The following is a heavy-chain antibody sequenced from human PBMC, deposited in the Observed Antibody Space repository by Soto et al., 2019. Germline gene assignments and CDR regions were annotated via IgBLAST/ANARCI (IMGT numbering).Heavy chain of an antibody. CDR2: IWYDGNKK. CDR1: GFSFSSFG. J-gene: IGHJ4*02. Sequence: VGSLRLSCAASGFSFSSFGMHWVRQAPGKGLEWVAVIWYDGNKKYYGDSVRGRFSISRDNSKNTLYLEMNSLRAEDTAVYYCVVDTTGLLDYWGQGTLVTVSS. CDR3: VVDTTGLLDY. D-gene: IGHD5-18*01. V-gene: IGHV3-33*03.